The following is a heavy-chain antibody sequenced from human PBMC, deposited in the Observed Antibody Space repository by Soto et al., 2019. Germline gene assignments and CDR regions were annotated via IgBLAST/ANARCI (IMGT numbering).Heavy chain of an antibody. D-gene: IGHD2-15*01. Sequence: SETLSLTCTVSGGSISSSSYYWGWIRQPPGKGLEWIGSIYYSGSTYYNPSLKSRVTISVDTSKNQFSLKLSSVTAADKAVYYCASSGWWYFDYWGQGTLVNVSS. CDR2: IYYSGST. J-gene: IGHJ4*02. V-gene: IGHV4-39*01. CDR3: ASSGWWYFDY. CDR1: GGSISSSSYY.